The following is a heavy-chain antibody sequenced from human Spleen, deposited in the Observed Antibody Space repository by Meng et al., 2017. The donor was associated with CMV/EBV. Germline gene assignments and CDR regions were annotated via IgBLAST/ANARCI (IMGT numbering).Heavy chain of an antibody. CDR2: IIPIFGTT. CDR3: ARDAGVSGTAGY. CDR1: GGTFKTYA. D-gene: IGHD1-7*01. J-gene: IGHJ4*02. Sequence: SCKASGGTFKTYATNWVRQAPGQGLEWMGGIIPIFGTTNYAQKFQGRVTITTDESTNTAYMELHSLRSEDTAVYYCARDAGVSGTAGYWGQGTLVTVSS. V-gene: IGHV1-69*05.